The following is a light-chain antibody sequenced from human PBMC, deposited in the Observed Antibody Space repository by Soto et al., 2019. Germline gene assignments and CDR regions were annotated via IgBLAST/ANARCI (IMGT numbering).Light chain of an antibody. CDR2: AAS. Sequence: EIVVTQSPDTLSLFPGERATLSCRASQSVSSTYLAWYQQKPGRAPRPLISAASSRATGTPDRFSGSGSGTDFTLTISRLEPEDFAVYYCQQYGSSRWTFGQGTKVDIK. CDR3: QQYGSSRWT. V-gene: IGKV3-20*01. CDR1: QSVSSTY. J-gene: IGKJ1*01.